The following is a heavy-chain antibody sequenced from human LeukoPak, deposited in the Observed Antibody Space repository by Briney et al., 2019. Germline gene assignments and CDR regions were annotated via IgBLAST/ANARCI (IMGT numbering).Heavy chain of an antibody. V-gene: IGHV1-8*03. CDR2: MNPNSGNT. J-gene: IGHJ6*03. CDR1: GYTFTSYD. CDR3: ARRGGAYDFWSGYYGYYYYMDV. Sequence: GASVKVSCKASGYTFTSYDINWVRQATGQGLEWMGWMNPNSGNTGYAQKFQGRVTITRNTSISTAYMELSSLRSEDTAVYYCARRGGAYDFWSGYYGYYYYMDVWGKGTTVTVSS. D-gene: IGHD3-3*01.